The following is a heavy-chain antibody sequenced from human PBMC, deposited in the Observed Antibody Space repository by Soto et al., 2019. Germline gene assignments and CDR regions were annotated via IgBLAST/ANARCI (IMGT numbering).Heavy chain of an antibody. V-gene: IGHV3-11*01. D-gene: IGHD5-12*01. J-gene: IGHJ5*02. CDR2: ISNSGNTK. Sequence: QVQLVESGGDVVQPGGSLRLSCAASGFTFSASYMTWSRQAPGRGLEWVSYISNSGNTKEYADSVRGRFTISRDNAKNSVHLQMDSLRAEDTAVYHCARERSCSVNSCYRLRFDPWGQGTRVTVSS. CDR1: GFTFSASY. CDR3: ARERSCSVNSCYRLRFDP.